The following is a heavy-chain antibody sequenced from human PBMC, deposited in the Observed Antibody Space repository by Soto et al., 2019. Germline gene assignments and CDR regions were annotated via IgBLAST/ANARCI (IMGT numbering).Heavy chain of an antibody. CDR3: ARAFVVVTDFDY. CDR2: INAGNGNT. D-gene: IGHD2-21*02. Sequence: ASVKVSCKASGYTFTSYAMHWVRQAPGQRLEWMGWINAGNGNTKYSQKFQGRVTITRDTSANTAYMELSSLRSEDTAVYYCARAFVVVTDFDYWGQGTLVTVSS. CDR1: GYTFTSYA. V-gene: IGHV1-3*01. J-gene: IGHJ4*02.